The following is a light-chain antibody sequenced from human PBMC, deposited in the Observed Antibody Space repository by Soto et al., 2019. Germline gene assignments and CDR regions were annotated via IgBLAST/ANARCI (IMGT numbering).Light chain of an antibody. Sequence: EIVLTQSPATLSLSPGERATLSCRASQSVSSFLAWYQQKPGQSPRLVIYSASSRATGIPARFSGSGSGTVFTLNISSLEPEDFAVYYCQQRSNWPPEWTFGQGTTVEIK. CDR1: QSVSSF. CDR3: QQRSNWPPEWT. CDR2: SAS. J-gene: IGKJ1*01. V-gene: IGKV3-11*01.